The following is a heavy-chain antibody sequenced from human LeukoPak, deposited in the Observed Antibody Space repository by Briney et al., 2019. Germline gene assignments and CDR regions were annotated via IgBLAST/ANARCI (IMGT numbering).Heavy chain of an antibody. J-gene: IGHJ4*02. D-gene: IGHD1-14*01. CDR2: LYSDGNT. Sequence: GGSLRLSGAASGFTVITNDMTWVRQAPGKGLEWVSVLYSDGNTKYADSVQGRFTISRDNSKNTLYLEMNSLRPDDTAVYYCARGVEPLAANSLAYWGQGTLVTVSS. V-gene: IGHV3-53*01. CDR1: GFTVITND. CDR3: ARGVEPLAANSLAY.